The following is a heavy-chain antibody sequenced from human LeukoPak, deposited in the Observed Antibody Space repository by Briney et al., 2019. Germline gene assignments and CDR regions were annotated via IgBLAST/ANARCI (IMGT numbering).Heavy chain of an antibody. CDR1: GFTFDDYA. J-gene: IGHJ3*02. D-gene: IGHD3-9*01. V-gene: IGHV3-9*01. Sequence: GGSLRLSCAASGFTFDDYAMHWVRHTPGKGLEWVSGISWNSGSIGYADSVKGRFTISRDNAKNSLYLQMNSLRAEDTAFYYCAKGRYFDWFGAFDIWGQGTMVTVSS. CDR3: AKGRYFDWFGAFDI. CDR2: ISWNSGSI.